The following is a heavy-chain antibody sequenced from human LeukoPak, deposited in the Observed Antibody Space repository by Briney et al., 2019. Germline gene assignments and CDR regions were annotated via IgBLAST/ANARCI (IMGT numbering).Heavy chain of an antibody. CDR3: AKDRSYCSSTSCYNWFDP. CDR2: ISGSGGST. J-gene: IGHJ5*02. V-gene: IGHV3-23*01. Sequence: GGSLRLSCAASGFTFSSYAMSWVRQAPGKGLEWVSAISGSGGSTYYADSVKGRFTISRDNSKSTLYLQMNSLRAEDTAVYYCAKDRSYCSSTSCYNWFDPWGQGTLVTVSS. CDR1: GFTFSSYA. D-gene: IGHD2-2*01.